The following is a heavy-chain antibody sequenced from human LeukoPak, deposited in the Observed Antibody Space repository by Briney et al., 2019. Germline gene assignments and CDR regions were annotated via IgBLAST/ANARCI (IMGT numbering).Heavy chain of an antibody. V-gene: IGHV1-18*01. Sequence: ASVKVSCKASGYTFTSYGISWVRQAPGQGLEWMGWISAYNGNTNYAQKLQGRVTMTTDTSTSTAYMELSSLRSEDTAVYYCATGLGDSKADHETPLWGQGTLVTVSS. D-gene: IGHD4-11*01. CDR1: GYTFTSYG. J-gene: IGHJ4*02. CDR2: ISAYNGNT. CDR3: ATGLGDSKADHETPL.